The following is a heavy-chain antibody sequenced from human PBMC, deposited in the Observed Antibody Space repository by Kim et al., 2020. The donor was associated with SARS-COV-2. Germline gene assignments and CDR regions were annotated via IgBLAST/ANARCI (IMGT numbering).Heavy chain of an antibody. V-gene: IGHV3-48*03. J-gene: IGHJ4*02. D-gene: IGHD5-12*01. CDR1: GFTFSSYE. CDR2: ISSSGSTI. Sequence: GGSLRLSCAASGFTFSSYEMNWVRQAPGKGLEWVSYISSSGSTIYYANSVKGRFTISIYNAKNSLYLQMNSLRAENTAAYYCARATPWDYWGQGTLVTVSS. CDR3: ARATPWDY.